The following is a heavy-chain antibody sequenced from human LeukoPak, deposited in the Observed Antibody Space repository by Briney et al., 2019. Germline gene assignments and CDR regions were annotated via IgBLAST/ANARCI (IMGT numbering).Heavy chain of an antibody. V-gene: IGHV1-69*02. J-gene: IGHJ3*02. D-gene: IGHD3-10*01. CDR2: IIPILGIA. CDR3: ARSTGSDAFDI. Sequence: GASVKVSCKASGYTFTGYYMHWVRQAPGQGLEWMGRIIPILGIANYAQKFQGRVTITADKSTSTAYMELSSLRSEDTAVYYCARSTGSDAFDIWGQGTMVTVSS. CDR1: GYTFTGYY.